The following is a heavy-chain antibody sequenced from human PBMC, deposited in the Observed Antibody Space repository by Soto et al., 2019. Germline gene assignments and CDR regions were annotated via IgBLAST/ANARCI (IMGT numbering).Heavy chain of an antibody. D-gene: IGHD2-2*01. V-gene: IGHV3-48*02. Sequence: QLVESGGGLVQPGGSLRLSCAASGFTFSLYPVNWVRQAPGKGLEWLSYISPSNSTIYYADSVKGRFTISRDNAKNSLGLQMNGLRDDDTAVYYCARVGRGFCSSTRCYTDGFDLWGQGTVVTVST. J-gene: IGHJ3*01. CDR1: GFTFSLYP. CDR3: ARVGRGFCSSTRCYTDGFDL. CDR2: ISPSNSTI.